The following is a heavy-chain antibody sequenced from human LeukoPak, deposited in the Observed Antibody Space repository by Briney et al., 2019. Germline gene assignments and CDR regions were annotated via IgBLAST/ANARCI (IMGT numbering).Heavy chain of an antibody. CDR1: GGIFNKYA. J-gene: IGHJ5*02. Sequence: SVKVSCKTPGGIFNKYAISWVRQAPGQGLEWMGGIIPIFGTTHYAQKFQDRLTVTADDSTSTAYMELTSLRSEDTAVYYCARISTSDPWGQGTLVTVSS. CDR2: IIPIFGTT. V-gene: IGHV1-69*01. CDR3: ARISTSDP.